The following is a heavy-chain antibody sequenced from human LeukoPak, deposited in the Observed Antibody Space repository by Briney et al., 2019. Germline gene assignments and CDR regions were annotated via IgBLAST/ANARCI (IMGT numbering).Heavy chain of an antibody. Sequence: SETLSLTCTVSGGSISSGSYYWSWIRQPAGKGLEWIGRIYTSGSTNYNPSLKSRVTVSVDTSKNQFSLKLSSVTAADTAVYYCARGGYCGGDCYFYYWGQGTLVTVSS. J-gene: IGHJ4*02. V-gene: IGHV4-61*02. CDR1: GGSISSGSYY. D-gene: IGHD2-21*02. CDR3: ARGGYCGGDCYFYY. CDR2: IYTSGST.